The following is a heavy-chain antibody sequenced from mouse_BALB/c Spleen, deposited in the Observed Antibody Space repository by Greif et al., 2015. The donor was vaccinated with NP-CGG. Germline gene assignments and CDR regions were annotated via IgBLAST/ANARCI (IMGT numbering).Heavy chain of an antibody. CDR3: ARGGYDYSWFAY. CDR1: GYAFSSSW. J-gene: IGHJ3*01. D-gene: IGHD2-4*01. CDR2: IYPGDGDT. V-gene: IGHV1-82*01. Sequence: ESGPELVKPGASVKISCKASGYAFSSSWMNWVKQRPGQGLEWIGRIYPGDGDTNYNGKFKGKATLTADKSSSTAYMQLSSLTSVDSAVYFCARGGYDYSWFAYRGQGTLVTVSA.